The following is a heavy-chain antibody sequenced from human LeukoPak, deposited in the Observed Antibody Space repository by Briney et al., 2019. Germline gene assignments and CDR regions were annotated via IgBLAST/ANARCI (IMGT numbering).Heavy chain of an antibody. V-gene: IGHV1-24*01. CDR1: GYYFTSYG. CDR2: FDPEDGET. J-gene: IGHJ4*02. D-gene: IGHD6-19*01. Sequence: ASVKVSCKTSGYYFTSYGITWVRQAPGKGLEWMGGFDPEDGETIYAQKFQGRVTTTEDTSTDTAYMELSSLRSEDTAVYYCATGIRSGWQPTAFDYWGQGTLVTVSS. CDR3: ATGIRSGWQPTAFDY.